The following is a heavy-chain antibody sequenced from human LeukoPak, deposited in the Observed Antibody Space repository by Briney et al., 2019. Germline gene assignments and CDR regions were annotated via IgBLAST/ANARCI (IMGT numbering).Heavy chain of an antibody. CDR2: ISSSAYDI. CDR1: GFTFSTYA. Sequence: GGSLRLSCAASGFTFSTYAMSWVRQAPGKGLEWVSSISSSAYDIFDADSVKGRFTISRDNSKNTLYLQMNSLRAGDTAVYYCAKDPTYDFWSGYLDYWGQGTLVTVSS. CDR3: AKDPTYDFWSGYLDY. D-gene: IGHD3-3*01. J-gene: IGHJ4*02. V-gene: IGHV3-23*01.